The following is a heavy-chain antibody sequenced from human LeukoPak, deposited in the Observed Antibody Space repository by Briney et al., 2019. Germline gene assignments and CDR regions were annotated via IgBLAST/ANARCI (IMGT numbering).Heavy chain of an antibody. Sequence: ASVKVSCKASGYTFTSYAMHWVRQAPGQRLEWMGWINAGNGNTKYSQKFQGRVTITRDTSASTVYMELSSLRSEDTAVYYCASPTPTIFGVVSSLDYWGQGTLVTVSS. J-gene: IGHJ4*02. D-gene: IGHD3-3*01. CDR2: INAGNGNT. CDR1: GYTFTSYA. V-gene: IGHV1-3*01. CDR3: ASPTPTIFGVVSSLDY.